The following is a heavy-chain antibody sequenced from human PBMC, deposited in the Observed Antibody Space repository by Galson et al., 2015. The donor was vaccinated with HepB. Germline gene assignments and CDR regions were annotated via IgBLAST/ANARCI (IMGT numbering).Heavy chain of an antibody. V-gene: IGHV1-69*13. D-gene: IGHD2-2*01. Sequence: SVKVSCKASGGTFSSYAISWVRQAPGQGLEWMGGIIPIFGTANYAQKFQGRVTITADESTSTAYMELSSLRSEDTAVYYCASSYCSSTSCYSLGVWAFDIWGQGTMVTVSS. CDR2: IIPIFGTA. J-gene: IGHJ3*02. CDR1: GGTFSSYA. CDR3: ASSYCSSTSCYSLGVWAFDI.